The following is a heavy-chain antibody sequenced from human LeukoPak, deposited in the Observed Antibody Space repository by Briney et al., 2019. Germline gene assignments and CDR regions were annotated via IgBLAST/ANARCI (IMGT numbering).Heavy chain of an antibody. CDR1: GYTFTSYA. J-gene: IGHJ4*02. Sequence: ASVKVSCKASGYTFTSYAMHWVRQAPGQRLEWMGWINAGNGNTKYSQKFQGRVTMTEDTSTDTAYMELSSLRSEDTAVYYCATGDRSITMVRGVLYWGQGTLVTVSS. D-gene: IGHD3-10*01. V-gene: IGHV1-3*01. CDR2: INAGNGNT. CDR3: ATGDRSITMVRGVLY.